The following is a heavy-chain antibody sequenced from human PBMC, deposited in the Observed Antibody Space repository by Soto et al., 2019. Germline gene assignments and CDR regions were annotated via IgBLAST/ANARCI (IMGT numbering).Heavy chain of an antibody. CDR3: AKDLRGPEAGTWYFDL. V-gene: IGHV3-23*01. Sequence: EGHLLESGGGLVQPGGSLRLSCAASGLTFRNYAMGWVHQAPGKGLEWVSAITATGDRAQYIDSVRGRFTISRDNSQNTLSMQMNSLRAEDTAVYYCAKDLRGPEAGTWYFDLWGRGSLVTVSS. D-gene: IGHD6-13*01. J-gene: IGHJ2*01. CDR1: GLTFRNYA. CDR2: ITATGDRA.